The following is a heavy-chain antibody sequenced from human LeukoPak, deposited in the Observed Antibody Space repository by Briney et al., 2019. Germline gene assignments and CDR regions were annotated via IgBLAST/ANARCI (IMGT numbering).Heavy chain of an antibody. Sequence: GASVKVSCKASGYTFTGYYMHWVRQAPGQGLEWMGWINPNSGGTNYAQKFQGGVTMTRDTSISTAYMELSRLRSDDTAVYYCARGPGQYYGSGSPENWGQGTLVTVSS. J-gene: IGHJ4*02. CDR1: GYTFTGYY. CDR2: INPNSGGT. CDR3: ARGPGQYYGSGSPEN. D-gene: IGHD3-10*01. V-gene: IGHV1-2*02.